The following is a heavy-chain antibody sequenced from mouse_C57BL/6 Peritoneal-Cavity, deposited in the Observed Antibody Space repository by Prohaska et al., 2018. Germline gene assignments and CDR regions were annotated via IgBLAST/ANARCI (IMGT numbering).Heavy chain of an antibody. CDR3: ARDRGYGSSFLAY. V-gene: IGHV1-64*01. CDR2: IHPNSGST. J-gene: IGHJ3*01. D-gene: IGHD1-1*01. Sequence: HWVKQRPGQGLEWIGMIHPNSGSTNYNEKFKSKATLTVDKSSSTAYMQLSSLTSEDSAVYYCARDRGYGSSFLAYWGQGTLVTVSA.